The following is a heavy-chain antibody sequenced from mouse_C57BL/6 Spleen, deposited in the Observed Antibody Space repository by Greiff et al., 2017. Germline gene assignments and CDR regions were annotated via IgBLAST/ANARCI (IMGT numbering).Heavy chain of an antibody. Sequence: DVQLVESEGGLVQPGSSMKLSCTASGFTFSDYYMAWVRQVPEKGLEWVANINYDGSSTYYLDSLKSHFIISRDNAKNILYLQMSSLKSEDTATYYCARDPYDGYYFDYWGQGTTLTVSS. D-gene: IGHD2-12*01. CDR2: INYDGSST. V-gene: IGHV5-16*01. CDR1: GFTFSDYY. J-gene: IGHJ2*01. CDR3: ARDPYDGYYFDY.